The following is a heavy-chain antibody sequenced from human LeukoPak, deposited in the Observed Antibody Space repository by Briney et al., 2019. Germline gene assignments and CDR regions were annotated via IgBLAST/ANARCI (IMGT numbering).Heavy chain of an antibody. CDR2: IYHSGST. CDR3: ARHRAEYWYFDL. Sequence: PSETLSLTCAVSGYSISSGYYWGWIRQPPGKGLEWIGSIYHSGSTYYNPSLKSRVTISVDTSKNQFSLKLSSVTAADTAVYYCARHRAEYWYFDLWGQGTLVTVSS. CDR1: GYSISSGYY. D-gene: IGHD6-6*01. J-gene: IGHJ2*01. V-gene: IGHV4-38-2*01.